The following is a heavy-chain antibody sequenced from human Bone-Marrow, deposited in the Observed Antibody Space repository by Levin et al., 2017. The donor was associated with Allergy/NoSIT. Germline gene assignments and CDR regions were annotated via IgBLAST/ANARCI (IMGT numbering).Heavy chain of an antibody. CDR3: ARVAISENYGMDV. CDR2: IYYTGST. Sequence: SQTLSLTCIVSGGSIRSSSHYWAWIRQPPGKGLEWVGSIYYTGSTNYNPSLKSRVTISVDTSKNKFSLNLSSVTAADTAVYHCARVAISENYGMDVWGQGTTVTVSS. V-gene: IGHV4-39*07. J-gene: IGHJ6*02. CDR1: GGSIRSSSHY.